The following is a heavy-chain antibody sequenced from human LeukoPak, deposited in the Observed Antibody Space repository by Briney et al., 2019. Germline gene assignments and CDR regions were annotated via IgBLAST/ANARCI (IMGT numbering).Heavy chain of an antibody. Sequence: ASVKVSCKASGYTFTTYGVTWVRQAPGQGLEWMGWISPYNGDTNYAQNLQGSVTLTTDTSTSTAYMELRSLRSNDTAVYYCARDGAVAAVFDYWGQGTLVTVSS. J-gene: IGHJ4*02. CDR2: ISPYNGDT. CDR3: ARDGAVAAVFDY. D-gene: IGHD6-19*01. CDR1: GYTFTTYG. V-gene: IGHV1-18*01.